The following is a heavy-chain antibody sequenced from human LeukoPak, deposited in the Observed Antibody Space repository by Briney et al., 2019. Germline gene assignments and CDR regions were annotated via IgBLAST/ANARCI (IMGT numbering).Heavy chain of an antibody. D-gene: IGHD2-21*02. V-gene: IGHV3-53*01. CDR3: TRGGGAYCGSDCHRTFDY. Sequence: GGSLRLSCAASGLTVGSNYMSWVRQAPGRGLEWVSVIYSGGNTYYSDSVKGRFTISRDNSKNTVYLQMNNLRADDTAVYYCTRGGGAYCGSDCHRTFDYWGQGSLVTVS. CDR2: IYSGGNT. CDR1: GLTVGSNY. J-gene: IGHJ4*02.